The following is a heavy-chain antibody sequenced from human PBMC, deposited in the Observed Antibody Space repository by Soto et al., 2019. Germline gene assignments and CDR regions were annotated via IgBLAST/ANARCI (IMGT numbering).Heavy chain of an antibody. J-gene: IGHJ3*02. D-gene: IGHD3-22*01. V-gene: IGHV3-33*01. CDR1: GSTFSSYG. CDR2: IWYDGSNK. CDR3: ARDGDSSGYDAFDI. Sequence: GGSLRLSCAASGSTFSSYGMHWVRQAPGKGLEWVAVIWYDGSNKYYADSVKGRFTISRDNSKNTLYLQMNSLRAEDTAVYYCARDGDSSGYDAFDIRGQGTMVTVSS.